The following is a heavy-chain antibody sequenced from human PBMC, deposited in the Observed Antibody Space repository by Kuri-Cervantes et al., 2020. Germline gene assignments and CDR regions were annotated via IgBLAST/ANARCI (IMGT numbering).Heavy chain of an antibody. D-gene: IGHD1-26*01. CDR1: GYIFTDYY. J-gene: IGHJ4*02. V-gene: IGHV1-2*02. Sequence: ASVKVSCKTSGYIFTDYYIHWVRQAPGQGLEWMGWINPNSGGTNFAQKFQGRVTMTRERSISTVYMELSRLRSDDTAVYYCARDRMGAITWGFDYWGQGTLVTVSS. CDR3: ARDRMGAITWGFDY. CDR2: INPNSGGT.